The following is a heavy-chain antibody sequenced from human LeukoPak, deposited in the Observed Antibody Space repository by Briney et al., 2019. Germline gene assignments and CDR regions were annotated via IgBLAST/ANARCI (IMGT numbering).Heavy chain of an antibody. Sequence: PGGSLRLSCTTSGFTFDDHAMHWVRQAPGKGLEWVSLVSRDGADTQYADSVKGRFTISRDSSKNNVYLQMSSLRTEDTALYYCARGGQWLINSWGQGTLDTVSS. V-gene: IGHV3-43*02. CDR1: GFTFDDHA. D-gene: IGHD6-19*01. CDR2: VSRDGADT. J-gene: IGHJ4*02. CDR3: ARGGQWLINS.